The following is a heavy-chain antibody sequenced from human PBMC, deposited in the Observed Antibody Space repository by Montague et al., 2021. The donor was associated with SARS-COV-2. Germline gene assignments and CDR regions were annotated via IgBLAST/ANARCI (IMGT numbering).Heavy chain of an antibody. CDR2: IYYYGSG. CDR3: AWQITMVREPFDS. Sequence: SETLSLTCTVAGDSVSRSYWNWIRLSPGKGLEWIGNIYYYGSGNSNSSLKSRLPISLDTSKNQLSLTLTPVTAAATATYYCAWQITMVREPFDSWGQGTLVLVSS. CDR1: GDSVSRSY. V-gene: IGHV4-59*08. J-gene: IGHJ4*02. D-gene: IGHD3-10*01.